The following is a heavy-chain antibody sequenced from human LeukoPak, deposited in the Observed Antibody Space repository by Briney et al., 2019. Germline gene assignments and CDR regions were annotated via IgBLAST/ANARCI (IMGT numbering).Heavy chain of an antibody. Sequence: PGGSLRLSCSASGFNFSTYSMNWVRQAPGKGLEWVSYISSSSNTIYYADSVKGRFTISRDNAKNSLYLQMNSLRAEDTAVYYCAKDPLSAPLYDSPDYWGQGTLVTVSS. J-gene: IGHJ4*02. CDR3: AKDPLSAPLYDSPDY. D-gene: IGHD3-22*01. CDR1: GFNFSTYS. CDR2: ISSSSNTI. V-gene: IGHV3-48*01.